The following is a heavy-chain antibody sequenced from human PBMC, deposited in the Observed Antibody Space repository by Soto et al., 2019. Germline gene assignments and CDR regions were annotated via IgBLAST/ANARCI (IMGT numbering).Heavy chain of an antibody. D-gene: IGHD3-3*01. Sequence: QVQLGQSGAEVKKPGSSVKVSCKASGGTFSSYAISWVRQAPGKGLEWMGGIIPIFGTANYAQKFQGRVTITADESTSTADLELSSLRSEDTAVYYCARTDFLSGPRAPGMDVWGQGTTVTVSS. CDR2: IIPIFGTA. CDR1: GGTFSSYA. J-gene: IGHJ6*02. V-gene: IGHV1-69*01. CDR3: ARTDFLSGPRAPGMDV.